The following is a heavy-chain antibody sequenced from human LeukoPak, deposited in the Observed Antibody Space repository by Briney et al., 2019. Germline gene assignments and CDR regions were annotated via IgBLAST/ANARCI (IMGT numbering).Heavy chain of an antibody. V-gene: IGHV3-23*01. CDR1: GFTFNTYD. CDR2: IGGSVSGV. D-gene: IGHD3-22*01. J-gene: IGHJ3*02. Sequence: QTGGSLRLSCAASGFTFNTYDMSWVRQAPGKGLEWVSLIGGSVSGVYYADSVKGRFTISRDNSKNTLYLQMNSLRAEDTAVYYCAKDRPDYKYGSSNYHYDVSEIWGQGTMVTVSS. CDR3: AKDRPDYKYGSSNYHYDVSEI.